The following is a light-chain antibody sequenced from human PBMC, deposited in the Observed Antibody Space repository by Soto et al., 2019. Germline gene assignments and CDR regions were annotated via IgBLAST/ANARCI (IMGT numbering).Light chain of an antibody. CDR1: ALPRQY. J-gene: IGLJ1*01. CDR2: RDF. V-gene: IGLV3-25*02. Sequence: SYELTQPPSVSVSPGQTAKITCSGDALPRQYAYWYQQKPGQAPLLVMYRDFERPAGIPERFSCSRRVTSVTLTITGVQPDDEADYYCQSVYSTSTYKVFGSGTKLTVL. CDR3: QSVYSTSTYKV.